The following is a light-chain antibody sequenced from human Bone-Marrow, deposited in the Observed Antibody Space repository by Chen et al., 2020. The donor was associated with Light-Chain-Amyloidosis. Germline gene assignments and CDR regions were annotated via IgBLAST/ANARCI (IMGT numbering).Light chain of an antibody. CDR3: QVWERSSDRPV. V-gene: IGLV3-21*02. CDR1: NIGSTS. CDR2: DDS. J-gene: IGLJ3*02. Sequence: SYVLTQPSSVSVAPGQTATIACGGNNIGSTSVHWYQQTPGQAPLLVVYDDSDRPSGIPERLAGSNSGNTATLTISRVEGGEEADYYCQVWERSSDRPVFGGGTKLTVL.